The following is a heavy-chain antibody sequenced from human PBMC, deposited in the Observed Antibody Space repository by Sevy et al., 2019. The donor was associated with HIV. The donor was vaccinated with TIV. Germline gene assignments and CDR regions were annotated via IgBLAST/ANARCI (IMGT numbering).Heavy chain of an antibody. J-gene: IGHJ4*02. CDR3: ASGLAVSVDF. CDR2: IFPIFGTA. CDR1: GGTFSSSA. V-gene: IGHV1-69*13. D-gene: IGHD6-19*01. Sequence: ASVKVSCKASGGTFSSSAISWVRQAPGQGLEWMGEIFPIFGTAKYAQKFRGRVTISADESTSTAYMELSSLRSEDTAVYFCASGLAVSVDFWGQGTLVTVSS.